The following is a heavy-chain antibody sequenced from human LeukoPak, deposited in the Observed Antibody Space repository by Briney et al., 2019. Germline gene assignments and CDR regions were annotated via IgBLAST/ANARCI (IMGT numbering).Heavy chain of an antibody. Sequence: ASVKVSCKPSGYTFTSYGISWVRQAPGQGLEWMGWISAYNGNTNYAQKLQGRVTMTTDTSTSTAYMELRSLRSDDTAVYYWARGRVLRYFDWVLSGAFDIWGQGTMVTVSS. CDR1: GYTFTSYG. CDR2: ISAYNGNT. J-gene: IGHJ3*02. V-gene: IGHV1-18*01. CDR3: ARGRVLRYFDWVLSGAFDI. D-gene: IGHD3-9*01.